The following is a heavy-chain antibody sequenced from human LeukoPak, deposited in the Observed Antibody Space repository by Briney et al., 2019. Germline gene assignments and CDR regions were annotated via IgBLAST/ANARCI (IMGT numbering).Heavy chain of an antibody. D-gene: IGHD2-15*01. V-gene: IGHV4-59*01. J-gene: IGHJ4*02. CDR3: ARAYCSGGSCFPVPYFDY. CDR2: IYYGGST. CDR1: GGSISSYY. Sequence: KTSETLSLTCTVSGGSISSYYWSWIRQPPGKGLEWIGYIYYGGSTNYNPSLKSRVTISVDTSKNQFSLKLSSVTAAGTAVYYCARAYCSGGSCFPVPYFDYWGQGTLVTVSS.